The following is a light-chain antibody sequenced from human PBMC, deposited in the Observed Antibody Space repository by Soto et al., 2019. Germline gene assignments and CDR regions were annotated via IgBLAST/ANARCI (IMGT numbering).Light chain of an antibody. J-gene: IGKJ1*01. CDR2: GAS. CDR3: QQYGSSPT. CDR1: QSVSSSY. V-gene: IGKV3-20*01. Sequence: EIVLTQSPGTLSLSPGERATLSCRASQSVSSSYLAWYQQKPGQAPRLLIYGASSRATGIPDRFSGSGSGPDVPLTISRLEPEDLAVYYCQQYGSSPTFGQGTKVEIK.